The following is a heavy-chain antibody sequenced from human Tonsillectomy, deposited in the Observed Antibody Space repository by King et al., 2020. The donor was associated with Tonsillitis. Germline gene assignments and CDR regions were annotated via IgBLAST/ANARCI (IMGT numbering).Heavy chain of an antibody. Sequence: VQLVESGGGLVQPGGSLRLSCAASGFTVNSNYMSWVRQAPGKGLEWVSVIYSAGASYYADSVKGRFIISRDNSKNTLYLQMNSLRAEDTAVYYCARPGRRRGWKSDALDIWGQGTMVTVSS. CDR2: IYSAGAS. V-gene: IGHV3-66*01. J-gene: IGHJ3*02. CDR1: GFTVNSNY. CDR3: ARPGRRRGWKSDALDI. D-gene: IGHD6-19*01.